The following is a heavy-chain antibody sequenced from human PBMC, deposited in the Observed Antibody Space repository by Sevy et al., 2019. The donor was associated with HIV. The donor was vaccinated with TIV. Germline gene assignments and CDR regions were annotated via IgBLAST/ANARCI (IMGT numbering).Heavy chain of an antibody. CDR3: ARSFYDSSGFSGYYHLDY. CDR2: ITTSSSII. Sequence: GGSLRLSCAASGFTFSLYSMTWVRQAPGKGPEWISYITTSSSIIYYADSVKGRFTISRDNAKNSLYLQMSSLRVEDTAVYYCARSFYDSSGFSGYYHLDYWGQCTLVTVSS. D-gene: IGHD3-22*01. V-gene: IGHV3-48*01. J-gene: IGHJ4*02. CDR1: GFTFSLYS.